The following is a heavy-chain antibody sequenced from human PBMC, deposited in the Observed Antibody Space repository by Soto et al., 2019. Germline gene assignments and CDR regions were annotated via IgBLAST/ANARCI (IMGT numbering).Heavy chain of an antibody. CDR3: AKRVPYSSSSAYFDY. CDR2: INDSGDT. D-gene: IGHD6-6*01. Sequence: EVSLRLSCAASGFTFSTYGMTWVRQAPGKGLEWVSSINDSGDTYYGDSVKGRFTISRDNSKSTLYLQMNSLSAEDTAVYYCAKRVPYSSSSAYFDYWAQGTLVNVSS. V-gene: IGHV3-23*01. J-gene: IGHJ4*02. CDR1: GFTFSTYG.